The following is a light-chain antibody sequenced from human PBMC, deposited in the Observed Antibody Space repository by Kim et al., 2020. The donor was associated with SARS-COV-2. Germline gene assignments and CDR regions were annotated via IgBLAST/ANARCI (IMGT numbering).Light chain of an antibody. CDR2: EVS. CDR3: SSYSDSISYV. J-gene: IGLJ1*01. Sequence: QSALTQPPSASGSPGQSVTISCTGTSSDVGAYNHVSWYRQHPGKAPKLMIYEVSNRPSGVPDRFSGSKSGNTASLTVSGLQAEDEADYYCSSYSDSISYVSGTGTKVTVL. CDR1: SSDVGAYNH. V-gene: IGLV2-8*01.